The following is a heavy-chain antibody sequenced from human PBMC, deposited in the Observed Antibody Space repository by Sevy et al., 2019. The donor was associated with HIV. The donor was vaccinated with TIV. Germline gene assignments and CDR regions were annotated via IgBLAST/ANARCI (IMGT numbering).Heavy chain of an antibody. V-gene: IGHV4-59*08. CDR2: IHYSGST. CDR3: ARHLVTGTSAFDT. Sequence: SETLSLTCTVSGGSISTYHWSWIRQPPGKGPEWITYIHYSGSTNYNPSLKSRVTISVDTAKKQFSLNLRSVTAADTAVYFCARHLVTGTSAFDTWGQGTMVTV. D-gene: IGHD2-21*02. J-gene: IGHJ3*02. CDR1: GGSISTYH.